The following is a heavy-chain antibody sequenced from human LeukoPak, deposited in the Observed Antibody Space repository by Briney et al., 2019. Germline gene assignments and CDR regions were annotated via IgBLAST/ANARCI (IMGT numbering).Heavy chain of an antibody. CDR1: GGSISSSSYY. CDR2: IYYSGST. V-gene: IGHV4-39*07. CDR3: ARSGCSSTSCYQADY. J-gene: IGHJ4*02. Sequence: SETLSLTCTVSGGSISSSSYYWGWIRQPPGKGLEWIGSIYYSGSTNYNPSLKSRVTISVDKSKNQFSLKLSSVTAADTAVYYCARSGCSSTSCYQADYWGQGTLVTVSS. D-gene: IGHD2-2*01.